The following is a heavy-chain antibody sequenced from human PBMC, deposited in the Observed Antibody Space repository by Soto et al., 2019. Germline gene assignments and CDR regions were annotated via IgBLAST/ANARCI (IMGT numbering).Heavy chain of an antibody. D-gene: IGHD4-17*01. CDR1: GGSVSSDSYN. CDR3: ARFYGNAFDI. V-gene: IGHV4-39*01. Sequence: QLQLQESGPGLVKHSETLSLTCTVSGGSVSSDSYNWDWIRQPPGKGLEWIGTIYYSGSTDSNPSLKSRVTISEDTSNNPFSLKVPSVTAADTAVDYCARFYGNAFDIWGRGATVTVS. CDR2: IYYSGST. J-gene: IGHJ3*02.